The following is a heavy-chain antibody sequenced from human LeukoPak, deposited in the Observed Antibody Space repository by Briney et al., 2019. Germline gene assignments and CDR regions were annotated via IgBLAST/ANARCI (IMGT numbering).Heavy chain of an antibody. J-gene: IGHJ3*01. CDR3: ARGYVHAFDL. Sequence: PTGRSLTLSCAASGLAFSTYDMHWVRQPTGKCLEWVSAICIACYTYYPRSVKARFTISRENANNSLYLQMNSLRPGDTAVYYCARGYVHAFDLWGQGTMVTVSS. V-gene: IGHV3-13*04. CDR2: ICIACYT. CDR1: GLAFSTYD. D-gene: IGHD5-12*01.